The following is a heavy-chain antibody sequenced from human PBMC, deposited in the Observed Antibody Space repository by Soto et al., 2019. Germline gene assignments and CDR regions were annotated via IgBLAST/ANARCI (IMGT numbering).Heavy chain of an antibody. J-gene: IGHJ5*02. CDR1: GGTFGSYA. CDR3: ASPIQHYDNTSAQSAWFDP. D-gene: IGHD3-22*01. Sequence: QVQLVQSGAEVKKPGSSVKVSCKTSGGTFGSYAISWVRQAPGQGLEWMGGIIPIFSTPNYAQKFQGRVTITADESASTAYMESSRLRSEDTGVYYGASPIQHYDNTSAQSAWFDPWGQGTLVNASS. CDR2: IIPIFSTP. V-gene: IGHV1-69*12.